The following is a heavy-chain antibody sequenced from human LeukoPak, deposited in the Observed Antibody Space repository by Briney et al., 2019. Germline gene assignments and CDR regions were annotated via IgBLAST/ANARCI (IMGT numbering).Heavy chain of an antibody. J-gene: IGHJ5*02. CDR2: INAGNGYT. Sequence: APVKDSCKTSGYTFTNYTIHWVRQAPGQRLEWMGWINAGNGYTKYSQEFQDRVTITRDTSASTAYMELSGLRSEDMAVYYCGASKGSSTWNWFAPWGQGTLVTVSS. CDR1: GYTFTNYT. V-gene: IGHV1-3*03. CDR3: GASKGSSTWNWFAP. D-gene: IGHD6-13*01.